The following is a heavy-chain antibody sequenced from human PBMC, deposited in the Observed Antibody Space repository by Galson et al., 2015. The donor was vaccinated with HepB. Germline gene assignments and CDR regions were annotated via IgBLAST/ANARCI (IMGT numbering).Heavy chain of an antibody. Sequence: SVKVSCKASGYTFTSYGISWVRQAPGQGLEWMGWISAYNGNTNYAQKLQGRVTMTTDTSTSTAYMELRSLRSDDTAVYYCAREPQYYDSSGYYYYYGMDVWGQGTTVTVS. J-gene: IGHJ6*02. CDR2: ISAYNGNT. CDR3: AREPQYYDSSGYYYYYGMDV. CDR1: GYTFTSYG. D-gene: IGHD3-22*01. V-gene: IGHV1-18*04.